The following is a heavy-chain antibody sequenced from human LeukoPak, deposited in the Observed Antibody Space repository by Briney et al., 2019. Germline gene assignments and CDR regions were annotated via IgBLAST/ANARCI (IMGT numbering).Heavy chain of an antibody. V-gene: IGHV3-74*01. CDR1: EFTFSGYW. Sequence: GGSLRLSCVASEFTFSGYWMSWVRQAPGKGLVWVSRISPDGRSTNYADFVKGRFTVSRDNAMNTVYLQMNSLRTEDTAVYYCVRGASGGHYVIDYWGQGTLVTVSS. J-gene: IGHJ4*02. CDR3: VRGASGGHYVIDY. CDR2: ISPDGRST. D-gene: IGHD1-26*01.